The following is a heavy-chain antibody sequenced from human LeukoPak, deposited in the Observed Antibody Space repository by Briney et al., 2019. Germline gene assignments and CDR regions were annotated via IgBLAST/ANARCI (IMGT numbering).Heavy chain of an antibody. J-gene: IGHJ5*02. CDR2: IYYSGST. CDR1: GGSISSYY. D-gene: IGHD2-2*01. V-gene: IGHV4-59*08. Sequence: SETLSLTCTVSGGSISSYYWSWIRQPPGKGLEWIGYIYYSGSTNYNPSLKSRVTISVDTSKNQFSLKLSSVTAADTAVYYCARGGGGVVVVPAAVWFDPWGQGTLVTVSS. CDR3: ARGGGGVVVVPAAVWFDP.